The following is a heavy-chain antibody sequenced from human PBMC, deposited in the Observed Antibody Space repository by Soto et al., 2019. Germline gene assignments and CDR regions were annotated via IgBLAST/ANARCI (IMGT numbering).Heavy chain of an antibody. CDR2: INSDGSST. CDR3: AKDSDSSGWYRGFRYYYYGMDV. CDR1: GFTFSSYW. V-gene: IGHV3-74*01. J-gene: IGHJ6*02. D-gene: IGHD6-19*01. Sequence: PGGSLRLSCAASGFTFSSYWMHWVRQAPGKGLVWVSRINSDGSSTSYADSVKGRFTISRDNSKNTLYLQMNSLRAEDTAVYYCAKDSDSSGWYRGFRYYYYGMDVWGQGTTVTVSS.